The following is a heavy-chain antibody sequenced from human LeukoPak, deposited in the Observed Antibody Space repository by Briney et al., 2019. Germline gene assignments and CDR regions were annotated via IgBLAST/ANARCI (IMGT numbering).Heavy chain of an antibody. V-gene: IGHV3-48*01. CDR2: ISSSSSTI. Sequence: PGGSLRLSCAASGFTFSSYSMNWVRQAPGKGLEWVSYISSSSSTIYYADSVKGRFTISRDNAKNSLYLHMNSLRAEDTAVYYCARELLNNDAFDIWGQGTMVTVSS. D-gene: IGHD3-10*01. J-gene: IGHJ3*02. CDR3: ARELLNNDAFDI. CDR1: GFTFSSYS.